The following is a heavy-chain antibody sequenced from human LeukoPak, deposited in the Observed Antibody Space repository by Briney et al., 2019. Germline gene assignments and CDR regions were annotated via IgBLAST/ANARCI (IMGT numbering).Heavy chain of an antibody. CDR1: GFTFSSYG. CDR3: TRSGSY. CDR2: IWYDGSNK. J-gene: IGHJ4*02. Sequence: GGSLRLSCAASGFTFSSYGMHWVRQAPGKGLEWVAVIWYDGSNKYYADSVKGRFTISRDNSKNTLYLQMNSLKTEDTAVYYCTRSGSYWGQGTLVTVSS. V-gene: IGHV3-33*01. D-gene: IGHD1-26*01.